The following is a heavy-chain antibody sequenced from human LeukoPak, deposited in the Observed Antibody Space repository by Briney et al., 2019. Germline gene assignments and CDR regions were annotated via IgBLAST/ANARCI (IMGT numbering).Heavy chain of an antibody. CDR2: IIPIFGTA. Sequence: SVKVSCKASGYTFTSYYMHWVRQAPGQGLEWMGGIIPIFGTANYAQKFQGRVTITADESTSTAYMELSSLRSEDTAVYCCARGRPVPPYYDSLLRWGQGTLVTVSS. J-gene: IGHJ4*02. CDR3: ARGRPVPPYYDSLLR. D-gene: IGHD3-22*01. V-gene: IGHV1-69*13. CDR1: GYTFTSYY.